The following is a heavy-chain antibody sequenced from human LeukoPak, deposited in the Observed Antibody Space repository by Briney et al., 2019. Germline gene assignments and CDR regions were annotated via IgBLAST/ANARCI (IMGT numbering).Heavy chain of an antibody. CDR3: ARDLGYSYGYWFVP. V-gene: IGHV4-61*02. CDR1: GGSISSGSYY. J-gene: IGHJ5*02. Sequence: SQTLSLTCTVSGGSISSGSYYWSWIRQPAGTGLEWIGRIYTSGSTNYNPSLKSRVTISVDTSKNQFSLKLSSVTAADTAVYYCARDLGYSYGYWFVPWGQGTLVTVSS. CDR2: IYTSGST. D-gene: IGHD5-18*01.